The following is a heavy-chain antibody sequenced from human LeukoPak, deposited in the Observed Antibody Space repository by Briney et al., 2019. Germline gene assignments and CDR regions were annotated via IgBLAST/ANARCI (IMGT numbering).Heavy chain of an antibody. V-gene: IGHV3-53*01. CDR2: IYSGGST. J-gene: IGHJ3*02. D-gene: IGHD6-13*01. CDR1: GFTVSSNY. CDR3: ARGPYSSSSIDDAFGI. Sequence: GGSLRLSCAASGFTVSSNYMSWVRQAPGKGLEWVSVIYSGGSTYYADSVKGRFTISRDNSKNTLYLQMNSLRAEDTAVYYCARGPYSSSSIDDAFGIWGQGTMVTVSS.